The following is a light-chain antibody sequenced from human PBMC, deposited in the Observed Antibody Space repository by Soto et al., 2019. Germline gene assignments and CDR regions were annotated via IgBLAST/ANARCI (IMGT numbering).Light chain of an antibody. V-gene: IGKV3-11*01. Sequence: EIVLTQSPATLSLSPGERATLSCRASQSLSTYLAWYQQKPGQPPRLLIYDASTRSTGAPARFSGSGSGTDFTLTISSLEPEDSAVYFCQQRSNWPPLTFGGGTKVEIK. CDR1: QSLSTY. J-gene: IGKJ4*01. CDR3: QQRSNWPPLT. CDR2: DAS.